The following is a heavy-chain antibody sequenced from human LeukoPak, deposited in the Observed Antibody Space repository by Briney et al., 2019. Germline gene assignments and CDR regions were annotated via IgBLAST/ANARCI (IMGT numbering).Heavy chain of an antibody. CDR1: GFTFSSYE. CDR2: ISSSGSTI. Sequence: GGSLRLSCAASGFTFSSYEMNWVRQAPGKGLEWVSYISSSGSTIYYADSVKGRFTISRDNAKISVYLQMSSLRAEDTAVYYCAREDYYGSGNYVAWGGAFDVWGQGTTVTVSS. V-gene: IGHV3-48*03. CDR3: AREDYYGSGNYVAWGGAFDV. J-gene: IGHJ3*01. D-gene: IGHD3-10*01.